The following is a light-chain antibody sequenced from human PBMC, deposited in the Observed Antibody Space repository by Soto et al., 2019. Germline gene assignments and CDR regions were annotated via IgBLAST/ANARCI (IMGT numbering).Light chain of an antibody. CDR1: QSVRNNY. V-gene: IGKV3-20*01. J-gene: IGKJ1*01. Sequence: IVLTQSPDTPSLSPGERVTLSCRASQSVRNNYLAWYQQKPGQAPRLLIYETYRRATGIPDRFSGSGSGIDFTLTISRLEPEDFAVYPCQQYGGSSRTFGLGTKVDIK. CDR2: ETY. CDR3: QQYGGSSRT.